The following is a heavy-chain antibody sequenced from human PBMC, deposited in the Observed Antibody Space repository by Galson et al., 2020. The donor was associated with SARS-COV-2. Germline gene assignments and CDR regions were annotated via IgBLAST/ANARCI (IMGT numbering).Heavy chain of an antibody. CDR3: ARELLPRWGFDY. D-gene: IGHD2-15*01. J-gene: IGHJ4*02. V-gene: IGHV3-30*03. Sequence: QAGGSLRLSCAASGFTFSSYGMHWVRQAPGKGLEWVAVISYDGSNKYYADSVKGRFTISRDNSKNTLYLQMNSLRAEDTAVYYCARELLPRWGFDYWGQGTLVTVSS. CDR2: ISYDGSNK. CDR1: GFTFSSYG.